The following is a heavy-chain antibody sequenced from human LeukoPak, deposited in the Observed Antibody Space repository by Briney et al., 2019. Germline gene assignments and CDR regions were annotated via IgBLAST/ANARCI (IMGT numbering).Heavy chain of an antibody. Sequence: GGSLRLSCAASGFTFSGYAMSWVRQAPGKGLEWVSAISGSGGSTYYADSVKGRFTISRDNSKNTLYLQMNSLRAEDTAVYYCAKWARYCTNGVCYYFDYWGQGTLVTVSS. D-gene: IGHD2-8*01. CDR3: AKWARYCTNGVCYYFDY. CDR2: ISGSGGST. V-gene: IGHV3-23*01. CDR1: GFTFSGYA. J-gene: IGHJ4*02.